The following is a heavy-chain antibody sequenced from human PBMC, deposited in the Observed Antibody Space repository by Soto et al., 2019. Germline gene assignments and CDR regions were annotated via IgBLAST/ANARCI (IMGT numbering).Heavy chain of an antibody. D-gene: IGHD3-3*01. CDR3: ARGSFDFWSGYQYDY. Sequence: GGSVEVSCKASGYTFSSYGISWVRQAPGQGLEWMGWISAYNGNTNYAQKLQGRVTMTTDTSTSTAYMELRSLRSDDTAVYYCARGSFDFWSGYQYDYWGQGTLVTVSS. CDR2: ISAYNGNT. V-gene: IGHV1-18*01. CDR1: GYTFSSYG. J-gene: IGHJ4*02.